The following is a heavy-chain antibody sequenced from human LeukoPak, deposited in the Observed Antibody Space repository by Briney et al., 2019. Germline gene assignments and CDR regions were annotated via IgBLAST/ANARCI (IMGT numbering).Heavy chain of an antibody. CDR1: GYTFTGYY. Sequence: ASVKVSCKPSGYTFTGYYMHWVRHAPGQRVEWMGWINPNSGGTNYAQKFQGTVTMTRDTSISTAYMELSRLRSDDTAVYNCARAKGSGSPNYFDYWGEGTLVTVSS. CDR3: ARAKGSGSPNYFDY. CDR2: INPNSGGT. J-gene: IGHJ4*02. D-gene: IGHD3-22*01. V-gene: IGHV1-2*02.